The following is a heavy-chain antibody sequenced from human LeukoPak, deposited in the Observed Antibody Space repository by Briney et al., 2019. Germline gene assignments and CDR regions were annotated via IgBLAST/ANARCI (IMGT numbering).Heavy chain of an antibody. CDR2: ISGSGGST. D-gene: IGHD3-16*01. CDR1: GFTFSSYG. J-gene: IGHJ6*03. V-gene: IGHV3-23*01. CDR3: AKAFRGLREYYYYMDV. Sequence: GGSLRLSCAASGFTFSSYGMSWVRQAPGKGLEWVSAISGSGGSTYYADSVKGRFTISRDNSKNTLYLQMNSLRAEDTAVYYCAKAFRGLREYYYYMDVWGKGTTVTVSS.